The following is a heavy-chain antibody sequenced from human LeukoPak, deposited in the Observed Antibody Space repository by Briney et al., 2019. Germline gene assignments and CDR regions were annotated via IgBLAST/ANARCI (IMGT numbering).Heavy chain of an antibody. CDR3: ARDPGTVADPYFDY. CDR1: GFTSSSYN. Sequence: PGGSLRLSCAASGFTSSSYNMNWVRQPPGKGLEWVSSISSSSGHIHYADSVKGRFTISRDNANNSLYLQMNSLRDEDTAVYYCARDPGTVADPYFDYWGQGSLVTVSS. CDR2: ISSSSGHI. D-gene: IGHD6-19*01. V-gene: IGHV3-21*01. J-gene: IGHJ4*02.